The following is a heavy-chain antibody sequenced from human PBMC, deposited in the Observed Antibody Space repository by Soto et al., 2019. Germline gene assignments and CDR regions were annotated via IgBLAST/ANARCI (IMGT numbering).Heavy chain of an antibody. CDR2: ILVGGST. V-gene: IGHV3-23*01. J-gene: IGHJ3*02. D-gene: IGHD1-1*01. CDR3: AKATATSGGAFEI. CDR1: GFICSSYD. Sequence: GGSLRLSCAVSGFICSSYDMSWVRQAPGKGLEWVSTILVGGSTHYEDSVKGRFTISRDTSKNKVYLQMNSLTAGDTAFYYCAKATATSGGAFEIYGQGTMVTV.